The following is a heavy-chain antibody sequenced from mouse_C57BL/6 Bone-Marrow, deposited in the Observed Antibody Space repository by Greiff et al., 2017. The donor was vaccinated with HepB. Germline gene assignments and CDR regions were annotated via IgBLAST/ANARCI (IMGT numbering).Heavy chain of an antibody. Sequence: QVQLKESGPGLVAPSQSLSITCTVSGFSLTSYGLNWVRQPPGKGLEWLVVIWSDGSTTYNSALKSRLSISKDNSKSQVFLQMNILQTDDTAMYYCAKQGQTAQFPYYYAMDYWGQGTSVTVSS. J-gene: IGHJ4*01. D-gene: IGHD3-2*02. V-gene: IGHV2-6-1*01. CDR1: GFSLTSYG. CDR2: IWSDGST. CDR3: AKQGQTAQFPYYYAMDY.